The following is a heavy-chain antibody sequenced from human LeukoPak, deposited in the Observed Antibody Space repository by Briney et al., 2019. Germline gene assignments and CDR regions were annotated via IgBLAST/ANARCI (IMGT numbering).Heavy chain of an antibody. D-gene: IGHD1-26*01. CDR3: VRDSVGATRFDP. CDR1: GFTVSSKY. Sequence: GVSLRLSCAASGFTVSSKYMSWVRQAPGKGLEWVSVIYSGGSTYYADSVKGRFTISRDNSKNTLYLQMNSLRAEDTAVYYCVRDSVGATRFDPWGQGTLVTVSS. CDR2: IYSGGST. V-gene: IGHV3-53*01. J-gene: IGHJ5*02.